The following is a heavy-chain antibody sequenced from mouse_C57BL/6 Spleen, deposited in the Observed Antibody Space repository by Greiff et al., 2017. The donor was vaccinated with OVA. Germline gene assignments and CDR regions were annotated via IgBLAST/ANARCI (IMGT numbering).Heavy chain of an antibody. CDR1: GFSLTSYA. CDR3: ARNDYDYDEGYAMDY. D-gene: IGHD2-4*01. V-gene: IGHV2-9-1*01. CDR2: IWTGGGT. J-gene: IGHJ4*01. Sequence: VQRVESGPGLVAPSQSLSITCTVSGFSLTSYAISWVRQPPGKGLEWLGVIWTGGGTNYNSALKSRLSISKDNSKSQVFLKMNSLQTDDTARYYCARNDYDYDEGYAMDYWGQGTSVTVSS.